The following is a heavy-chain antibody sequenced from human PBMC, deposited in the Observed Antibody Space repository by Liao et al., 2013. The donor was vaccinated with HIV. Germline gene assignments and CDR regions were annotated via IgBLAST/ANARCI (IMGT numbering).Heavy chain of an antibody. V-gene: IGHV4-59*12. D-gene: IGHD5-18*01. CDR3: ARLGQLWWQGYFDL. Sequence: QVQLQQWGAGLLKPSETLSLTCTVSVGSINGSYWSWIRQPPGEGLEWIGYIYYTGSTHYSPSLKSRISISVDTSKSQFSLKLTSVTAADTAVYYCARLGQLWWQGYFDLWGRGTLVTVSS. CDR2: IYYTGST. J-gene: IGHJ2*01. CDR1: VGSINGSY.